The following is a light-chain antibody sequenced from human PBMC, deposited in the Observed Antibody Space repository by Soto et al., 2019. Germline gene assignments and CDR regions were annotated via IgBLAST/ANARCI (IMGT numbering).Light chain of an antibody. CDR2: DAS. CDR3: QQRSNWPPT. J-gene: IGKJ2*01. Sequence: EIVLTQSPATLSLSPGERATLSCRASQSVSSYLAWYQQKPGQAPRLLMYDASNRATGIPARFSGSGSGTDFTLTISSLEPEDFAVYYCQQRSNWPPTFGQGTNLEIK. CDR1: QSVSSY. V-gene: IGKV3-11*01.